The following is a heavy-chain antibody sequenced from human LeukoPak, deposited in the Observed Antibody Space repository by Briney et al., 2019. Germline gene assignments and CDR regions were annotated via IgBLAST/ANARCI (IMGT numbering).Heavy chain of an antibody. V-gene: IGHV1-18*01. CDR1: GYTFTSYG. CDR3: ASCSNWNYVGYYYYMDV. Sequence: GASVKVSCKASGYTFTSYGISWVRQAPGQGLEWMGWISAYNGNTNYAQKLQGRVTMTTDTSTSTAYMELRSLRSDDTAVYYCASCSNWNYVGYYYYMDVWGKGTTVTVSS. J-gene: IGHJ6*03. D-gene: IGHD1-7*01. CDR2: ISAYNGNT.